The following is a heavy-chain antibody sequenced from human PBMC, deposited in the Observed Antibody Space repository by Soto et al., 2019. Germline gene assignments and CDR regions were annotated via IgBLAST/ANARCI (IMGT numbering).Heavy chain of an antibody. CDR2: MNPNSGNT. J-gene: IGHJ6*02. V-gene: IGHV1-8*01. Sequence: ASVKVSCKASGYTFPSYDINWGRQATGQGLEWMGWMNPNSGNTGYAQKFQGRVTMTRATSISTAYMELSSLRSEDTAVYYCAREQGYWGMDGSGQGTTVTVAS. D-gene: IGHD2-8*02. CDR3: AREQGYWGMDG. CDR1: GYTFPSYD.